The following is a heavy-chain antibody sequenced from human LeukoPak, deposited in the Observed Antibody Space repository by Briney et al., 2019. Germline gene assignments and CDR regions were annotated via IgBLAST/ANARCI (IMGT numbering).Heavy chain of an antibody. CDR2: INPNSGGT. D-gene: IGHD3-22*01. CDR3: ARALRYYDSSGRYGMDV. CDR1: GYTFTGYY. J-gene: IGHJ6*02. V-gene: IGHV1-2*02. Sequence: ASVKVSCKASGYTFTGYYMHWVQQAPGQGLEWMGWINPNSGGTNYAQKFQGRVTMTRDTSISTAYMELSRLRSDDTAVYYCARALRYYDSSGRYGMDVWGQGTTVTVSS.